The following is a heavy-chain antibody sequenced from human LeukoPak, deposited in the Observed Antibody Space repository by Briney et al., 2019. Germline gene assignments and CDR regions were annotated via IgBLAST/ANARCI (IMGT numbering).Heavy chain of an antibody. V-gene: IGHV1-18*01. J-gene: IGHJ4*02. Sequence: EASVKASCKASGYTLTSYCISWVRQAPGQGLEWMGWISAYNGNTNYAQKLQGRVTMTTDTSTSTAYMELSILRSDDTAVYYCARDATIFGVVIIPVDYWGQGTLVTVSS. D-gene: IGHD3-3*01. CDR2: ISAYNGNT. CDR1: GYTLTSYC. CDR3: ARDATIFGVVIIPVDY.